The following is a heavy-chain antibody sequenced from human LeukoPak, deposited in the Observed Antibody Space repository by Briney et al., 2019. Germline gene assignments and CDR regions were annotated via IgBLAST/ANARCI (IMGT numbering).Heavy chain of an antibody. CDR2: IYSGGST. V-gene: IGHV3-66*01. J-gene: IGHJ4*02. Sequence: HAGGSLRLSCAASGFTVSSNYMSWVRQAPGKGLEWVSVIYSGGSTYYADSVKGRFTISRDNSKNTLYLQMNSLRAEDTAVYYCARDSTNTELTDYWGQGTLVTVSS. D-gene: IGHD1-26*01. CDR3: ARDSTNTELTDY. CDR1: GFTVSSNY.